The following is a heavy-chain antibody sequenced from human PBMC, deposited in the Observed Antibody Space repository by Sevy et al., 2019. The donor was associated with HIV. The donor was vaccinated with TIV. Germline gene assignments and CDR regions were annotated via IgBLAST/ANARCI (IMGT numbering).Heavy chain of an antibody. Sequence: SETLSLTCTVSGGSITSLYWNWIRQPPGKGLEWVANIYYNGHINYNPSLKSRVTLSLDPSKNQFSLRLSSVTAADTAMYYCAGENAWGRGYSWGQGTLVTVSS. D-gene: IGHD1-26*01. V-gene: IGHV4-59*08. CDR2: IYYNGHI. J-gene: IGHJ4*02. CDR3: AGENAWGRGYS. CDR1: GGSITSLY.